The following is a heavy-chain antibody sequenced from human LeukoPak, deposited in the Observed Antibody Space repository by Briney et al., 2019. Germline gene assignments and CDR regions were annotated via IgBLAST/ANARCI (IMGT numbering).Heavy chain of an antibody. CDR2: MNPDGSTI. Sequence: GGSLRLSCTASGFIFSGSWMSRVRQLPGKGLEWLADMNPDGSTIVYVDSVKGRFTISGNNAKNSVYLQMDGLRAEDTAVYYCARDPLNGALDIWGQGTLVTVSS. V-gene: IGHV3-7*01. CDR3: ARDPLNGALDI. CDR1: GFIFSGSW. J-gene: IGHJ3*02.